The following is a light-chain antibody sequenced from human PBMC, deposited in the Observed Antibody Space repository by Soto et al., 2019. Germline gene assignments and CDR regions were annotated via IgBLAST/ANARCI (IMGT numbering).Light chain of an antibody. Sequence: QSVLTQPASVSGSPGQSITISCTGTSSDVGGYNYVSWYQQHPGKAPKLLIYEVTYRPSGVSNRFSGSKSGNTASLTISGLQAEDEADYFCGSYTSSNTLVLGTGTKLTVL. J-gene: IGLJ1*01. CDR3: GSYTSSNTLV. CDR1: SSDVGGYNY. CDR2: EVT. V-gene: IGLV2-14*03.